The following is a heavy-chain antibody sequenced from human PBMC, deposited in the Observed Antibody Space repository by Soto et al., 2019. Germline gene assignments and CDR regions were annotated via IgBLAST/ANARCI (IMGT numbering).Heavy chain of an antibody. CDR2: IIPIFGTA. J-gene: IGHJ6*02. Sequence: QVQLVQSGAEVKKPGSSVKVSCKASGGTFSSYAISWVRQAPGQGLEWMGGIIPIFGTANYAQKFQGRVTITADESTSTAYMELSSLRSEDTAVYYCARTLQQLDYKYYYYSGMDVWGQGTTVTVSS. CDR1: GGTFSSYA. V-gene: IGHV1-69*01. D-gene: IGHD6-13*01. CDR3: ARTLQQLDYKYYYYSGMDV.